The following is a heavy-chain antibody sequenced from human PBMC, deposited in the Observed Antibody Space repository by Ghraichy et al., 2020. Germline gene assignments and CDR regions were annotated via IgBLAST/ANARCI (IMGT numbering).Heavy chain of an antibody. Sequence: GGSLRLSCAASGFTFSIYAMSWVRQAPGKGLEWVSAISGSGDSTYYADSVKGRFTISRDNSKNTLYLQMNSLRAEDTAVYYCAKAHSGSQYTYYWGQGTLVTVSS. CDR1: GFTFSIYA. J-gene: IGHJ4*02. CDR3: AKAHSGSQYTYY. V-gene: IGHV3-23*01. CDR2: ISGSGDST. D-gene: IGHD1-26*01.